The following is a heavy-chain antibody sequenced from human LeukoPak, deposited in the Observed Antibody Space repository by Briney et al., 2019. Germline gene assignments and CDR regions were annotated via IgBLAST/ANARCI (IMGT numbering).Heavy chain of an antibody. J-gene: IGHJ4*02. CDR2: IYYSGST. Sequence: SETLSLTCTVSGGSISSSTYYWGCIRQPPGKGLECIGNIYYSGSTYYNPSLKSRVTISVDTSKNQFSLKLSSVTAADTAVYYCVRQLDRGGNYYDTVFDYWAQGTLVTVSS. V-gene: IGHV4-39*01. CDR3: VRQLDRGGNYYDTVFDY. CDR1: GGSISSSTYY. D-gene: IGHD3-22*01.